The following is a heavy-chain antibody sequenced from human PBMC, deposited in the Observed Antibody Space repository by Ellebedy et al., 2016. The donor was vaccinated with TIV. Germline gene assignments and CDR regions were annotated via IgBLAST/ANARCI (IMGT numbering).Heavy chain of an antibody. D-gene: IGHD6-13*01. V-gene: IGHV4-31*01. CDR1: GVSISGGGYY. Sequence: MPSETLSLTCTVSGVSISGGGYYWTWIRQSPGKGLEWIGYIYYTGNTYYNPPLKSQVTISVDTSQNLFSLKLRSVTAADTATYYCARGAAAGDYNFDHWGQGTLVTVSS. CDR2: IYYTGNT. J-gene: IGHJ4*02. CDR3: ARGAAAGDYNFDH.